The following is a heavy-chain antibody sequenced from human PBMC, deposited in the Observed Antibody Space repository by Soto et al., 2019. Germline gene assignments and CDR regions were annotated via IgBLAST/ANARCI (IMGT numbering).Heavy chain of an antibody. CDR1: GYTFTHYY. D-gene: IGHD5-18*01. Sequence: QVQLVQSGAEVKKPGASVKVSCKASGYTFTHYYIHWVRQPPGQGLEWMGIINPNGGSTTYAQKFRAGFTMTRDTSTSTVYMELSSLRSEDSAVYYCATSVNSAMAFDYWGQGTLVTVSS. V-gene: IGHV1-46*01. CDR3: ATSVNSAMAFDY. CDR2: INPNGGST. J-gene: IGHJ4*02.